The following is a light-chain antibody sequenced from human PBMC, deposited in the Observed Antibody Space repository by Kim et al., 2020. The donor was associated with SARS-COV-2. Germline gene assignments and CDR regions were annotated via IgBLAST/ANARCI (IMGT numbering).Light chain of an antibody. Sequence: APVGDRVTITCRASQSISSWLAWYQQKPGKAPKLLIYKASSLQTGVPSRFSGSGSGTEFTLTISSLQPDDFATYYCQQYNSYSWTFGQGTKVDIK. V-gene: IGKV1-5*03. CDR3: QQYNSYSWT. CDR2: KAS. J-gene: IGKJ1*01. CDR1: QSISSW.